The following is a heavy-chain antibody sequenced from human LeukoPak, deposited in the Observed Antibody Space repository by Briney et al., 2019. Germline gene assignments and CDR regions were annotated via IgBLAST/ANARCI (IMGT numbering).Heavy chain of an antibody. D-gene: IGHD6-19*01. Sequence: PSETLSLTCTVSGGSISNYFWSWIRQPPGKGLEWIGFITSSGSTDHNPSLKSRVTISVDASKNQFSLKLTSVTAADTAVYYCVRHTTSGWYQVVYWGQGTLSPSPQ. CDR2: ITSSGST. CDR3: VRHTTSGWYQVVY. V-gene: IGHV4-59*01. J-gene: IGHJ4*02. CDR1: GGSISNYF.